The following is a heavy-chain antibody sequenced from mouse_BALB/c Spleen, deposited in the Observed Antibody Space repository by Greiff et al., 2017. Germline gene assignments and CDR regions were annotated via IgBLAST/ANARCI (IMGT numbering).Heavy chain of an antibody. CDR2: ISTDYGDA. J-gene: IGHJ4*01. CDR1: GYTFTDYA. Sequence: VQLQQSGAELVRPGVSVKISCKGSGYTFTDYAMNWVKQSHAKSLEWIGVISTDYGDASYNQKFKGKATMTVDKSSSTAYMELARLTSEDSAIYYCARWATMITNGAMDYWGQGTSVTVSS. V-gene: IGHV1S137*01. CDR3: ARWATMITNGAMDY. D-gene: IGHD2-4*01.